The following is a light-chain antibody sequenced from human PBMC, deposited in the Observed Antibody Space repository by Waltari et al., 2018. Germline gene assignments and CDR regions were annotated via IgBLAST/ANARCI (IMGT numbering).Light chain of an antibody. J-gene: IGKJ4*01. V-gene: IGKV3-20*01. Sequence: EIVLTQSPGTLSLSPGEGATHSCRTSQTIRTTYLAWYQQKPGQAPTLLIYGAVARATGIPDRFTGSGSGTDFSLTISSLEPEDCATYYCQQYDVSPLTFGGGTKVEIK. CDR1: QTIRTTY. CDR3: QQYDVSPLT. CDR2: GAV.